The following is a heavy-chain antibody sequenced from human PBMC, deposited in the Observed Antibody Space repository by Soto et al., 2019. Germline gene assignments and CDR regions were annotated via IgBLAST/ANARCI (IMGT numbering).Heavy chain of an antibody. CDR1: GYTFTGYY. J-gene: IGHJ4*02. V-gene: IGHV1-46*01. D-gene: IGHD2-21*02. CDR2: INSGGGNT. Sequence: QVQLVQSGTEVKKPGASVKISCKASGYTFTGYYIYWVRQAPGQGLEFMGAINSGGGNTDYAQKFQGRVTVTRDTSTSQVYMELTSLRFDDTAVYYCAGGNCAGDCYFDYWGQGTLVTVSS. CDR3: AGGNCAGDCYFDY.